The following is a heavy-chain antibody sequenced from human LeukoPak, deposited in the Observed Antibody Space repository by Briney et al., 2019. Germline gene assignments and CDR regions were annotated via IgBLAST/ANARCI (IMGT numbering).Heavy chain of an antibody. CDR1: GYTLTELS. V-gene: IGHV1-24*01. CDR2: FDPEDGET. Sequence: ASVKVSRKVSGYTLTELSMHWVRQAPGKGLEWMGGFDPEDGETTYAQKFQGRVTMTEDTSTDTAYMELSSLRSDDTAVYYCASAPMGDLRPFDYWGQGTLVTVSS. J-gene: IGHJ4*02. D-gene: IGHD2-21*02. CDR3: ASAPMGDLRPFDY.